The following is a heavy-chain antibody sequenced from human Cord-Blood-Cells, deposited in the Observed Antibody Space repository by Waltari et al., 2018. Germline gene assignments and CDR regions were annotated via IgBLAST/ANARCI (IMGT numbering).Heavy chain of an antibody. J-gene: IGHJ4*02. Sequence: QLQLQESGPGLVKPSETLSLTCTVSGGSISSSSNYWGWIRQPPGKGLEWIGSIYYSGSTYYNPSLKSRVTISVDTSKNQFSLKLSSVTAADTAVYYCARRVVATIDYWGQGTLVTVSS. D-gene: IGHD5-12*01. CDR3: ARRVVATIDY. CDR2: IYYSGST. CDR1: GGSISSSSNY. V-gene: IGHV4-39*01.